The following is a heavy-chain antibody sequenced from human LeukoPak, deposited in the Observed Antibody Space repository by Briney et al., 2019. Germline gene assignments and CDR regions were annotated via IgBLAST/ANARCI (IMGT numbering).Heavy chain of an antibody. V-gene: IGHV3-21*01. J-gene: IGHJ4*02. CDR2: ISSSSSYI. CDR1: GFTFSSYS. D-gene: IGHD3-16*01. Sequence: PGGSLSLSCAASGFTFSSYSMNWVRQAPGKGLEWVSSISSSSSYIYYADSVKGRFTISRDNAKNSLYLQMNSLRAEDTAVYYCARDLGQSRNFDYWGQGTLVTVSS. CDR3: ARDLGQSRNFDY.